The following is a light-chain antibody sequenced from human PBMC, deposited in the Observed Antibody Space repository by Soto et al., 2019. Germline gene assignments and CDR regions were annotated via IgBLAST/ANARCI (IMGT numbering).Light chain of an antibody. V-gene: IGKV1-6*01. Sequence: ASQMTQSKSSLSASVGDRVTITCLASHGLRNALCWYQHQPGRAPKLLIYAASSLHSGVPSRFSGSGSGTDFTLTISSLQPEDFATYYCLQDYNYPRTFGQGTKVDI. CDR3: LQDYNYPRT. J-gene: IGKJ1*01. CDR1: HGLRNA. CDR2: AAS.